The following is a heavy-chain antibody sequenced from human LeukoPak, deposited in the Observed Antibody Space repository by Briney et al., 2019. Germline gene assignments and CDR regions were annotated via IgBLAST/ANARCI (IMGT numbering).Heavy chain of an antibody. V-gene: IGHV4-39*01. J-gene: IGHJ5*02. CDR1: GGSISNSNNYY. Sequence: PSETLSLTCTVSGGSISNSNNYYWGWVRQSPGKGLEWIGSIYYSGSTYYNPSLKSRVTISVDTSKNQFSLKLTSVTAADTAVYYCARHERVVVAAMGFDPWGQGTLVTVSS. CDR3: ARHERVVVAAMGFDP. CDR2: IYYSGST. D-gene: IGHD2-15*01.